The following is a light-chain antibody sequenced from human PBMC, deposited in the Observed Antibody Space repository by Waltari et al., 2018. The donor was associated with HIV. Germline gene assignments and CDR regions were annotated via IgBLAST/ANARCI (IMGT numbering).Light chain of an antibody. CDR3: QQANSLPYT. J-gene: IGKJ2*01. Sequence: DIQMTQSPSFVSASVGDRVTITCRASQGVGSYLAWFQQKPGKAPNLLIYGASTLQSGVPSRFSGSGSGTDFTLTISTLQPEDFATYYCQQANSLPYTFGQGTKLDIE. CDR2: GAS. V-gene: IGKV1-12*01. CDR1: QGVGSY.